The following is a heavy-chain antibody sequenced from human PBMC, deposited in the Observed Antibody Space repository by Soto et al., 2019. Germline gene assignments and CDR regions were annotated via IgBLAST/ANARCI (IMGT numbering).Heavy chain of an antibody. V-gene: IGHV4-59*01. Sequence: SETLSLTCTVSGDSISTFYWGWMRQSPGKELEWIGYVYYTGSTNYNPSLKSRVTISVDRSKNQFSLKLASANAADTVVYYCARGRTVRDYADDSSDYFYFFDYWGQGTQVTVSS. CDR2: VYYTGST. D-gene: IGHD3-22*01. CDR1: GDSISTFY. CDR3: ARGRTVRDYADDSSDYFYFFDY. J-gene: IGHJ4*02.